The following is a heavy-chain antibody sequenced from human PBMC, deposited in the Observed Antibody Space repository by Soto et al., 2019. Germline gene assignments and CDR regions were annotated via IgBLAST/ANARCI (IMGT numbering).Heavy chain of an antibody. CDR2: IHYSGIT. D-gene: IGHD6-19*01. CDR1: GASIRSGLYY. Sequence: QVQLQESGPGLVKPSQTLSLTCTVSGASIRSGLYYWNWIRHIPGKGLEWIGCIHYSGITYYNPSLQSRLIISVDTSDNQFSLKLTSVTAADTAVYYCARGPDHAKAGYWGQGILVTVSS. J-gene: IGHJ4*02. V-gene: IGHV4-31*03. CDR3: ARGPDHAKAGY.